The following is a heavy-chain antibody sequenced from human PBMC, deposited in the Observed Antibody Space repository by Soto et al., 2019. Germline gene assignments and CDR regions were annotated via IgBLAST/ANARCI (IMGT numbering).Heavy chain of an antibody. J-gene: IGHJ6*02. Sequence: PGGSLRLSCAASGFTFSSYSMNWVRQAPGKGLEWVSSISSSSSYIYYADSVKGRFTISRDNAKNSLYLQMNSLRAEDTAVYYCARDAEDSSSWYYGMDVWGQGTTVTVSS. CDR2: ISSSSSYI. CDR1: GFTFSSYS. CDR3: ARDAEDSSSWYYGMDV. V-gene: IGHV3-21*01. D-gene: IGHD6-13*01.